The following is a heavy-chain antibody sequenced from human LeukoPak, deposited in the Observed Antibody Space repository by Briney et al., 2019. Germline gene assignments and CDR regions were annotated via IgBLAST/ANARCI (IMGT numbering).Heavy chain of an antibody. CDR3: ARGVGYTLVS. CDR1: GLTFRTSA. Sequence: KAGRSLRLSCAASGLTFRTSAMHWVRQAPGKGLEWVAVVSFDGSNENYADSVRGRFIISRDNSKNTLYLQMSGLRREDTAMYYCARGVGYTLVSWGQGTLVTVSS. V-gene: IGHV3-30-3*01. J-gene: IGHJ5*02. D-gene: IGHD5-24*01. CDR2: VSFDGSNE.